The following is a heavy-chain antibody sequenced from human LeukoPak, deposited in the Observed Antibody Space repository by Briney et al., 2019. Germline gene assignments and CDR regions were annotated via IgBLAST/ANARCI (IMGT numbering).Heavy chain of an antibody. CDR3: NSLPVVVVAATDPAFDI. J-gene: IGHJ3*02. V-gene: IGHV1-69*05. Sequence: ASVKVSCKASGGTFSSYAISWVRQAPGQGLEWMGRIIPIFGTANYAQKFQGRVTITTDESTSTAYMELSSLRSEDTAVYYCNSLPVVVVAATDPAFDIWGQGTMVTVSS. D-gene: IGHD2-15*01. CDR2: IIPIFGTA. CDR1: GGTFSSYA.